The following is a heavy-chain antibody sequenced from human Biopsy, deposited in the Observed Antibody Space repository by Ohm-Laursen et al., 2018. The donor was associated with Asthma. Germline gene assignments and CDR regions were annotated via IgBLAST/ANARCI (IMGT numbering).Heavy chain of an antibody. CDR1: GGSITSSSYY. J-gene: IGHJ4*02. CDR3: VRHQYSSSWSTLDY. V-gene: IGHV4-39*01. D-gene: IGHD3-22*01. CDR2: MYHSGSP. Sequence: SQTLSLTCTVSGGSITSSSYYWGWIRQPPGKGMEWIGSMYHSGSPYYHPSLKGRATISVDTSKNQLSLKMSSVTAADTAVYFCVRHQYSSSWSTLDYWGQGALVTVSS.